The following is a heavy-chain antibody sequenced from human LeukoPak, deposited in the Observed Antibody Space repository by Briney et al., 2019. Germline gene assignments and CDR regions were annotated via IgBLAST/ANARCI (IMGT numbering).Heavy chain of an antibody. D-gene: IGHD5-24*01. Sequence: GGSLTLSCAASGFTISSYAMSWVCQAPGPGQELVSAISGSGGGTYYSDSVKSRFTISRDNSKNKLYLQMNSLRAEDTAVFYCAKGSDGYKFYQCRYKDVWGKGTTVTISS. J-gene: IGHJ6*03. V-gene: IGHV3-23*01. CDR3: AKGSDGYKFYQCRYKDV. CDR2: ISGSGGGT. CDR1: GFTISSYA.